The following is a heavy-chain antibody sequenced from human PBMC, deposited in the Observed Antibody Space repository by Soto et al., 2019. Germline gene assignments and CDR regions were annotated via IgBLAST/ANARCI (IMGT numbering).Heavy chain of an antibody. CDR2: IYYSGST. CDR3: AIDERLYYYDSSGYSSGHGMDV. J-gene: IGHJ6*02. D-gene: IGHD3-22*01. Sequence: SETLSLTCTVSGGSISSYYWSWIRQPPGKGLEWIGYIYYSGSTNYNPSLKSQVTISVDTSKNQFSLKLSSVTAADTAVYYCAIDERLYYYDSSGYSSGHGMDVWGQGTTVTVS. CDR1: GGSISSYY. V-gene: IGHV4-59*01.